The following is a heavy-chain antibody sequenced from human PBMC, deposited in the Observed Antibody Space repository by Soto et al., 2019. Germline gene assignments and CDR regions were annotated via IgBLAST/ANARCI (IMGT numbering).Heavy chain of an antibody. CDR2: IYHSGST. CDR1: GGSISSSNW. V-gene: IGHV4-4*02. J-gene: IGHJ4*02. CDR3: ARLDRSSPRIDY. Sequence: SETLSLTCAVSGGSISSSNWWSWVRQPPGKGLEWIGEIYHSGSTNYNPSLKSRVTISVDTSKNQFSLKLSSVTAADTAVYYCARLDRSSPRIDYWGQGTLVTVSS. D-gene: IGHD6-6*01.